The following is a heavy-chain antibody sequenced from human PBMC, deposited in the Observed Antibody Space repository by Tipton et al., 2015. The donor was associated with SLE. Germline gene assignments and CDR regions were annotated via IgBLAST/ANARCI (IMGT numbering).Heavy chain of an antibody. D-gene: IGHD3-10*01. CDR3: ARCAGVQGVIITNTTPYYYYGMDV. V-gene: IGHV1-18*01. Sequence: QSGPEVKKPGASVKVSCKASGYTFTSYGISWVRQAPGQGLEWMGWISAYNGNTNYAQKLQGRVTMTTDTSTSTAYMELRSLRSDDTAVYYCARCAGVQGVIITNTTPYYYYGMDVWGQGTTVTVSS. CDR2: ISAYNGNT. CDR1: GYTFTSYG. J-gene: IGHJ6*02.